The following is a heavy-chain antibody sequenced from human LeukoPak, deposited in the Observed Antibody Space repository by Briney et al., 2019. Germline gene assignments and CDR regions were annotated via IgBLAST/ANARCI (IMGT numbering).Heavy chain of an antibody. CDR2: ISAYDGNR. J-gene: IGHJ5*02. D-gene: IGHD4-17*01. CDR1: GYPFTSYG. V-gene: IGHV1-18*01. Sequence: EASVEVSCKASGYPFTSYGISWLRQAPGQGLEWMGWISAYDGNRKYAESFQGRVTMTTDTSTSTAYLDLTNLRSDDTAVYYCAATTFFRDYVNWFDPWGQGTLVIVSS. CDR3: AATTFFRDYVNWFDP.